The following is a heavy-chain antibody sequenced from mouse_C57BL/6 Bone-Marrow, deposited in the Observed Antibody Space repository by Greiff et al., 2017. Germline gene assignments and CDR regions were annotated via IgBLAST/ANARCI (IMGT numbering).Heavy chain of an antibody. CDR3: ATTVVFDD. D-gene: IGHD1-1*01. CDR1: GYTFTSYW. CDR2: IDPSDSYT. J-gene: IGHJ2*01. Sequence: QVQLQQPGAELVKPGASVKLSCKASGYTFTSYWMQWVKQRPGQGLEWIGEIDPSDSYTNYNQKFKGKATLTVDTSSSTAYMQLSILTSEGSAVYYCATTVVFDDWGQGTTLTVSS. V-gene: IGHV1-50*01.